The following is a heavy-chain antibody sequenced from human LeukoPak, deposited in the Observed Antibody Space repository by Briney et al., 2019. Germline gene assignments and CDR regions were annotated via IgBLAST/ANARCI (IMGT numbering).Heavy chain of an antibody. D-gene: IGHD2-2*01. CDR2: ISTSSRYI. CDR3: ARADCSGSTCYLRRSWFDP. Sequence: GGSLRLSCAASGFRFSDYWMTWVRQAPGKGLEWVSSISTSSRYIYYRDSMKGRFTISRDGAKNSLYLQMNSLRVEDTAVYYCARADCSGSTCYLRRSWFDPWGQGTLVTVSS. CDR1: GFRFSDYW. J-gene: IGHJ5*02. V-gene: IGHV3-21*01.